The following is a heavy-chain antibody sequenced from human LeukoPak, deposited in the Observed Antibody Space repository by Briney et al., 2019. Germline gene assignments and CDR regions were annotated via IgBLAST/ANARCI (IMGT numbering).Heavy chain of an antibody. Sequence: SETLSLTCTVSGGSISSYYWSWIRQPAGKGLEWIGRIYTSGSTNYNPSLKSRVTMSVDTSKNQFSLKLSSVTAADTAVYYCARDGALEYYDFWSGSDAFDIWGQGTMVTVSS. D-gene: IGHD3-3*01. J-gene: IGHJ3*02. CDR2: IYTSGST. CDR3: ARDGALEYYDFWSGSDAFDI. CDR1: GGSISSYY. V-gene: IGHV4-4*07.